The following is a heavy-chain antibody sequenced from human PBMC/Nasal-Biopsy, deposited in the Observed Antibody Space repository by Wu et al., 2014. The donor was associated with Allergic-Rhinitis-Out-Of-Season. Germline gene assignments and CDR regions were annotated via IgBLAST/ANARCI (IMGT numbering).Heavy chain of an antibody. Sequence: RLSCAASGFTFSSYGMHWVRQAPGKGLEWVAVISYDGSNKYYADSVKGRFTISRDNSKNTLYLQMNSLRAEDTAVYYCAKDFQWLDYFDYWGQGTLVTVSS. CDR1: GFTFSSYG. D-gene: IGHD6-19*01. CDR2: ISYDGSNK. CDR3: AKDFQWLDYFDY. J-gene: IGHJ4*02. V-gene: IGHV3-30*18.